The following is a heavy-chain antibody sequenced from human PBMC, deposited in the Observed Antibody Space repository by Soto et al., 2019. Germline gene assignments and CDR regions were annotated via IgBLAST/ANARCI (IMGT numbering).Heavy chain of an antibody. D-gene: IGHD3-3*01. CDR1: GGSISSYY. CDR2: IYYSGST. V-gene: IGHV4-59*01. Sequence: SETLSLTCTVSGGSISSYYWSWIRQPPGKGLEWIGYIYYSGSTNYNPSLKSRVTISVDTSKNQFSLKLSSVTAADTAVYYCARVSGYYDFGSGYYPYYYSGMDVWGKGTTVTVPS. CDR3: ARVSGYYDFGSGYYPYYYSGMDV. J-gene: IGHJ6*04.